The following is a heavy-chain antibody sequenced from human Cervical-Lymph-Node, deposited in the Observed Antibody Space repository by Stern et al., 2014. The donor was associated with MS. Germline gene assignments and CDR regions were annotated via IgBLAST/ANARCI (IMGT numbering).Heavy chain of an antibody. CDR3: AKDRGYWKDPYNLDS. V-gene: IGHV3-23*04. Sequence: EMQLVESGGGLVQPGGSLRLSCAASGFTFSTYAMSWVRQAPGKGLELVSVITGSGGTTFYIDSVKGRFIISRDNSKNTVDLQMNSLRAEDTAVYYCAKDRGYWKDPYNLDSWGQGTLVTVSS. D-gene: IGHD1-1*01. CDR1: GFTFSTYA. J-gene: IGHJ4*02. CDR2: ITGSGGTT.